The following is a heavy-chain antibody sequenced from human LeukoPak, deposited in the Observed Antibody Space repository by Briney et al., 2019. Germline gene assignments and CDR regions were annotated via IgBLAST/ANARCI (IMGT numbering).Heavy chain of an antibody. V-gene: IGHV4-34*01. CDR3: ARGRGSYYAD. J-gene: IGHJ4*02. Sequence: SETLSLTCAVYGGSFRGYYWSRIRQPPGKGLEWIGEINHSGSTNYNPSLKSRVTISEDTSKNQFSLKLRSVTAADTAVYYCARGRGSYYADWGQGTLVTVSS. CDR2: INHSGST. D-gene: IGHD1-26*01. CDR1: GGSFRGYY.